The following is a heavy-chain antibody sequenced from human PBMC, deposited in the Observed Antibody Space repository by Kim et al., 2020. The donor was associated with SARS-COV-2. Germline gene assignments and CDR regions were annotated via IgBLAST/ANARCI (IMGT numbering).Heavy chain of an antibody. V-gene: IGHV5-51*01. Sequence: GESLKISCKGSGYSFTSYWIGWVRQMPGKGLEWMGIIYPGDSDTRYSPSFQGQVTISADKSISTAYLQWSSLKASDTAMYYCARQGGVAAAGTVVGPRHYYYYGMDVWGQGTTVTVSS. D-gene: IGHD6-13*01. CDR2: IYPGDSDT. CDR3: ARQGGVAAAGTVVGPRHYYYYGMDV. CDR1: GYSFTSYW. J-gene: IGHJ6*02.